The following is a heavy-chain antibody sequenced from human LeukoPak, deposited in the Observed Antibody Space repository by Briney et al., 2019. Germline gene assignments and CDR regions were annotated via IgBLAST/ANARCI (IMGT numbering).Heavy chain of an antibody. CDR3: TSRGWKRD. CDR2: IKSKTDGGKT. V-gene: IGHV3-15*01. D-gene: IGHD6-19*01. J-gene: IGHJ4*02. Sequence: GGSLRLSCAASGFTFSNAWMSWVRQAPGKGLEWVGRIKSKTDGGKTDYAAPVKGRFTISRDDSKNTLYLQMNSLKTEDTAVYYCTSRGWKRDWGQGTLVTVSS. CDR1: GFTFSNAW.